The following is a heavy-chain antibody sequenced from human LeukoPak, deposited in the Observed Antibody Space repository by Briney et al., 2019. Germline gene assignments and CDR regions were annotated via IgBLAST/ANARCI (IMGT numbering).Heavy chain of an antibody. J-gene: IGHJ4*02. V-gene: IGHV3-7*03. D-gene: IGHD6-13*01. Sequence: GGSLRLSCAGSGFTLSSYWMSWVRQAPGEGLEWVANMKPDGSEKYYVDSVKGRFTISRDNAKNSLYLQMNSLRVEDTAVYYCAKDSRTVYDSSWLFYFDWWGQGTLVTVSS. CDR2: MKPDGSEK. CDR1: GFTLSSYW. CDR3: AKDSRTVYDSSWLFYFDW.